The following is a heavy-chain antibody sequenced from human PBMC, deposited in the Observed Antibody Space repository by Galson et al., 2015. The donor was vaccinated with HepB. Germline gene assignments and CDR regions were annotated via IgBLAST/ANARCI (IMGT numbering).Heavy chain of an antibody. CDR1: GGTFSSYT. CDR2: IMPIFDTA. J-gene: IGHJ6*02. V-gene: IGHV1-69*06. D-gene: IGHD3-9*01. CDR3: ARDAGKNSRYLQYYYGLDV. Sequence: SVKVSCKASGGTFSSYTISWVRQAPEQGLEWMGGIMPIFDTANYAQKFQGRVTITADKSTTTAYMELSSLRSEDTAVYYCARDAGKNSRYLQYYYGLDVWGQGTTVTVSS.